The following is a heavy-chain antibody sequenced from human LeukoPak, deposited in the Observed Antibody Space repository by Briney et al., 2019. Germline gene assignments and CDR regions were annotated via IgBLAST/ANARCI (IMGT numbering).Heavy chain of an antibody. D-gene: IGHD5-12*01. CDR2: IYYSGST. CDR3: ARAPVAKQRGKPFDY. Sequence: PSETLSLTCTVSGGSISSSSYYWGWIRPPPGKGLEWIGSIYYSGSTYYNPSLKSRVTISVDTSKNQFSLKLSSVTAADTAVYYCARAPVAKQRGKPFDYWGQGTLVTVSS. V-gene: IGHV4-39*01. CDR1: GGSISSSSYY. J-gene: IGHJ4*02.